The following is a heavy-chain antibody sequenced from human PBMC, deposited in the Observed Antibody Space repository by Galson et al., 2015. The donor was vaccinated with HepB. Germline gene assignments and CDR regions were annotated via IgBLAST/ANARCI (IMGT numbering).Heavy chain of an antibody. Sequence: SLRLSCAASGFTFSSYAMHWVRQAPGKGLEWVAVISYDGSNKYYAGSVKGRFTISRDNSKNTLYLQMNSLRAEDTAVYYCARDRPQSYYYYYGMDVWGQGTTVTVSS. CDR3: ARDRPQSYYYYYGMDV. V-gene: IGHV3-30-3*01. CDR1: GFTFSSYA. J-gene: IGHJ6*02. CDR2: ISYDGSNK.